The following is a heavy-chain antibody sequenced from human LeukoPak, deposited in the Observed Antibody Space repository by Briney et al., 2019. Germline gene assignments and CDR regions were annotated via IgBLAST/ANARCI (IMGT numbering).Heavy chain of an antibody. CDR2: IKLDGSER. Sequence: GGSLRLSCAASGFTFSSYWMSWVRQAPGKGLEWVANIKLDGSERYYLDSVRGRFTISRDNAKNSLSLQMNSLRAEDTAVYYCAKLGTTVTTSVSYWGQGTLVTVSS. V-gene: IGHV3-7*03. J-gene: IGHJ4*02. D-gene: IGHD4-17*01. CDR3: AKLGTTVTTSVSY. CDR1: GFTFSSYW.